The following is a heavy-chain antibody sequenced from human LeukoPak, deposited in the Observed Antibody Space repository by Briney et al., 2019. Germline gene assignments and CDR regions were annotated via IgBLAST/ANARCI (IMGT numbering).Heavy chain of an antibody. CDR1: GFTFSSHA. CDR3: ARAPYDIFCLYMAV. J-gene: IGHJ6*03. CDR2: ISGSGSYT. D-gene: IGHD3-9*01. V-gene: IGHV3-23*01. Sequence: GGSLRLSCAASGFTFSSHAMIWVRQAPGKGLEWVSAISGSGSYTYHADSVKGRFTISRDNSKNTLYLQMNSLRAEDTAVYYCARAPYDIFCLYMAVWGKGTKATVSS.